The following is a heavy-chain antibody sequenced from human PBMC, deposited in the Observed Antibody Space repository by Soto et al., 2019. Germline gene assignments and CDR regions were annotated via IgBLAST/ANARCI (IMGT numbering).Heavy chain of an antibody. CDR1: GYTFSTYG. Sequence: QVQLVQSGAEVKKPGASVKVSCKASGYTFSTYGISWVRQAPGQGLEWMGWISVYNGNTKYAQKLQGRVTMTADTSTSTAYMEQRSLRSDDTAVYYCARSPNYYYYMDVWGKGTTVTVSS. CDR3: ARSPNYYYYMDV. CDR2: ISVYNGNT. V-gene: IGHV1-18*01. J-gene: IGHJ6*03.